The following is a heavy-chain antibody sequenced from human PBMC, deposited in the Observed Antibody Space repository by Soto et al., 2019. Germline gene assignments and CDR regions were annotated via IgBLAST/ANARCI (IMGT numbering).Heavy chain of an antibody. CDR1: GGSISSAAFD. J-gene: IGHJ4*02. CDR3: ARYGSISIDY. V-gene: IGHV4-31*03. D-gene: IGHD3-3*02. Sequence: PSGTLSLPCTVSGGSISSAAFDWTWVRQHPERGLEWSGYIYYSGTTYYNPSLKSRVTISVDTSKNQFYLKLSSVTAADTAIYYCARYGSISIDYWGQGTLVTVSS. CDR2: IYYSGTT.